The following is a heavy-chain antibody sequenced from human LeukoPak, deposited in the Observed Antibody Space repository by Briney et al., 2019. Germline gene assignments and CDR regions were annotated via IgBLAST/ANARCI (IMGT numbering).Heavy chain of an antibody. CDR1: GGSISRYY. V-gene: IGHV4-4*08. D-gene: IGHD1-26*01. CDR3: ARSSSEWQLPPGY. J-gene: IGHJ4*02. Sequence: SETLSLTCTVSGGSISRYYWSWIRQPPGKGLESIGYIYSSGSTNYNPSLRSRVTISVDTSKNQFSLKLSSVTAADTAVYYCARSSSEWQLPPGYWGQGTLVTVSS. CDR2: IYSSGST.